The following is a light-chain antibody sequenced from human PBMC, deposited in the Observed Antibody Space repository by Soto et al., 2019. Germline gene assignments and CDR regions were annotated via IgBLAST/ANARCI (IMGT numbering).Light chain of an antibody. CDR2: DVS. CDR3: SSYTSSSWV. Sequence: QSALTQPASVSGSPGQSITISCTGTSSDVGGYNYVSWYQQHPGKAPKLMIYDVSNRPSGVSNRFSGSKSGNTASLTISGRQAEDEADYYCSSYTSSSWVFGGGTKLTVL. J-gene: IGLJ3*02. V-gene: IGLV2-14*01. CDR1: SSDVGGYNY.